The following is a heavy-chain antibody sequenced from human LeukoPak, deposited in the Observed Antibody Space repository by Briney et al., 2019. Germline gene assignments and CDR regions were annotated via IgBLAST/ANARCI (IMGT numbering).Heavy chain of an antibody. D-gene: IGHD6-19*01. CDR1: GFTFSRYW. CDR2: INQDGSEK. CDR3: VRGRSSVDY. V-gene: IGHV3-7*01. J-gene: IGHJ4*02. Sequence: GGSLRLSCEVSGFTFSRYWMSWVRQAPGKGLEWVANINQDGSEKYYVDSVKGRFTMSRDNAKNLLYLQVSSLRAEDRAVYYCVRGRSSVDYWGQGTLATVSS.